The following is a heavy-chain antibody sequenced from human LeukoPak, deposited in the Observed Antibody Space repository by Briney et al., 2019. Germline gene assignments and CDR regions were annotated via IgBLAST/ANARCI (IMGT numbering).Heavy chain of an antibody. J-gene: IGHJ4*02. V-gene: IGHV4-59*08. D-gene: IGHD3-10*01. CDR2: IYYSGST. CDR3: ARGGWFGEFYYFDY. CDR1: GGSISSYY. Sequence: TSETLSLTCTVSGGSISSYYWSWIRQPPGKGLGWIGYIYYSGSTNYNPSLKSRVTISVDTSKNRFSLKLSSVTAADTAVYYCARGGWFGEFYYFDYWGQGTLVTVSS.